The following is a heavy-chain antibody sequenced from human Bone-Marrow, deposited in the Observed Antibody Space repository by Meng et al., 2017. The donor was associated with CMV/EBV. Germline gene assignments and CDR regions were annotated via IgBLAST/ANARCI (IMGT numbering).Heavy chain of an antibody. D-gene: IGHD1-26*01. V-gene: IGHV3-23*01. CDR2: ISGSGGST. J-gene: IGHJ6*02. CDR3: ARVSGSYYYFGMDV. Sequence: GESLKVSCAASGFTVSSNYMSWVRQAPGKGLEWVSAISGSGGSTYYADSVKGRFTISRDNSKNTLHLQMNSLRAEDTAVYYCARVSGSYYYFGMDVWGQGTTVTVCS. CDR1: GFTVSSNY.